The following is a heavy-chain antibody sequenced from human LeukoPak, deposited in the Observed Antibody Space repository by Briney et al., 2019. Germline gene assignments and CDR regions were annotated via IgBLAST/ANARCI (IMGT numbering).Heavy chain of an antibody. CDR1: GFTFSSYS. D-gene: IGHD2-15*01. J-gene: IGHJ6*03. CDR2: ISSSSSTI. V-gene: IGHV3-48*01. CDR3: ARVVAATPWDYYYYMDV. Sequence: GGSLRLSCAASGFTFSSYSMNWVRQAPGKGLEWVSYISSSSSTIYYADSVKGRFTISRDNAKNSLYLQMNSLRAEDTAVYYCARVVAATPWDYYYYMDVWGKGTTVTISS.